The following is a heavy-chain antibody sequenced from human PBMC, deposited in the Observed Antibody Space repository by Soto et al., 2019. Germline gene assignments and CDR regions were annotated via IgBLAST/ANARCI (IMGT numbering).Heavy chain of an antibody. CDR1: GGSISRYY. CDR2: MYNTGST. D-gene: IGHD2-21*02. J-gene: IGHJ6*02. CDR3: ARDLWGYCGTDCYPLDV. Sequence: QVQLQESGTGLVKPSETLSLTCTVSGGSISRYYWSWIRQPPGKGLEWIGYMYNTGSTVYNPPFKSRVTISVDTSKNQFSLKLNSVTAADTAVYYCARDLWGYCGTDCYPLDVWGQGTTVTVSS. V-gene: IGHV4-59*01.